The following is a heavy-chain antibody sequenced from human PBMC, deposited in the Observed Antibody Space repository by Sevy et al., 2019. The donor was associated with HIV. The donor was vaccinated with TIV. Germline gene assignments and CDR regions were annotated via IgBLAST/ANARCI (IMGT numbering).Heavy chain of an antibody. CDR1: GFTVSSNY. J-gene: IGHJ6*03. D-gene: IGHD2-15*01. CDR3: ARAGGGGGYYSGGRSYRAYYYYYMDV. V-gene: IGHV3-53*01. Sequence: GGSLRLSCAASGFTVSSNYMSWVRQAPGKGLEWVSVIYSGGSTYYADSVKGRFTISEDNSKNKLYLEMNRLRAEDTAVYYWARAGGGGGYYSGGRSYRAYYYYYMDVWGKGTTVTVSS. CDR2: IYSGGST.